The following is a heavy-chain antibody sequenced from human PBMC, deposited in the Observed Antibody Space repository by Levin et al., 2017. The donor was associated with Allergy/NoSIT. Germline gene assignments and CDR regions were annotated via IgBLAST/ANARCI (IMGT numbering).Heavy chain of an antibody. V-gene: IGHV1-69*13. CDR2: IIPIFGTA. D-gene: IGHD3-10*01. Sequence: VASVKVSCKASGGTFSSYAISWVRQAPGQGLEWMGGIIPIFGTANYAQKFQGRVTITADESTSTAYMELSSLRSEDTAVYYCASSGTLGYYGSGSRYYYGMDVWGQGTTVTVSS. J-gene: IGHJ6*02. CDR3: ASSGTLGYYGSGSRYYYGMDV. CDR1: GGTFSSYA.